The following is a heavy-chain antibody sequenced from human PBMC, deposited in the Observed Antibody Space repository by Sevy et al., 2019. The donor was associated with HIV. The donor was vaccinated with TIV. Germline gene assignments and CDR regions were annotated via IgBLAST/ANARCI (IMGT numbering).Heavy chain of an antibody. D-gene: IGHD3-22*01. J-gene: IGHJ6*02. CDR1: GFTFSTYA. V-gene: IGHV3-30*04. CDR2: ISYDGSIK. CDR3: AGERTYYYDSSGSDYGYYGMDV. Sequence: GGSLRLSCAASGFTFSTYAMHWVRQAPGKGLEWVAVISYDGSIKYSADSAKGRFTISRDNSKNTLYLQMNSLRPEDTAVYYCAGERTYYYDSSGSDYGYYGMDVWGQGATVTVSS.